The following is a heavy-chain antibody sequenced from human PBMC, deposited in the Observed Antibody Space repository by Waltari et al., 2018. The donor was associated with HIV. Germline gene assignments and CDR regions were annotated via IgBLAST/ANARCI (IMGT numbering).Heavy chain of an antibody. Sequence: QVQLQESGPGLVKPSETLSLTCTVSGGSINSHYWSWIRQPPGKGLEWIGAIDYTGSTNYIPSLESRVTISVDTSRTQFSLKLSAVTAADTAVYYCARGGALAVTLDPWGQGTLVTVSS. CDR3: ARGGALAVTLDP. J-gene: IGHJ5*02. CDR1: GGSINSHY. D-gene: IGHD6-19*01. V-gene: IGHV4-59*11. CDR2: IDYTGST.